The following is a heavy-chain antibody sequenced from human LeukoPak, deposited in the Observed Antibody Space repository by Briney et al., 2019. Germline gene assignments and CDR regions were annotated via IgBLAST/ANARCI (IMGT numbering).Heavy chain of an antibody. J-gene: IGHJ4*02. CDR2: IDYSGST. V-gene: IGHV4-39*01. CDR3: ARHASVSGNWPRPLDS. D-gene: IGHD6-19*01. Sequence: SETLSLTCTVSGGSVNSSSYYWGWIRQTPGKGLEWIGSIDYSGSTYYNPCRKSRVTISVATSKNQCSLKLTSVTAADTAVYYCARHASVSGNWPRPLDSWGQGSLVTVSS. CDR1: GGSVNSSSYY.